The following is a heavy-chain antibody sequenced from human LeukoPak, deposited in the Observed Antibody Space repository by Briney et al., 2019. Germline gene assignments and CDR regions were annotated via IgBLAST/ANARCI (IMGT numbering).Heavy chain of an antibody. Sequence: SETLSLTCAVYGGSFSGYYWSWIRQPPGKGLEWIGYIYYSGSTNYNPSLKSRVTISVDTSKNQFSLKLSSVTAADTAVYYCARDKTYYYDSSGLYAFDIWGQGTMVTVSS. CDR3: ARDKTYYYDSSGLYAFDI. CDR2: IYYSGST. J-gene: IGHJ3*02. V-gene: IGHV4-59*01. CDR1: GGSFSGYY. D-gene: IGHD3-22*01.